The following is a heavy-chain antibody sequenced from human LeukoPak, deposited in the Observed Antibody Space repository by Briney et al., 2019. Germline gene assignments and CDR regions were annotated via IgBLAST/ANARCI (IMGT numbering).Heavy chain of an antibody. Sequence: ASVKVSCKASGYTFTSYXXNWVRQATGQGLEWMGXXXXNSGNTGYAQKFQGRVTMTRNTSISTAYMELSSLRSDDTAVYYCARETTRNYDFWSGQNWFDPWGQGTLVTVSS. CDR3: ARETTRNYDFWSGQNWFDP. V-gene: IGHV1-8*01. D-gene: IGHD3-3*01. J-gene: IGHJ5*02. CDR1: GYTFTSYX. CDR2: XXXNSGNT.